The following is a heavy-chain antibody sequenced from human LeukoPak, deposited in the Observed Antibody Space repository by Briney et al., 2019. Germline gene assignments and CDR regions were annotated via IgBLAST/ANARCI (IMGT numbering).Heavy chain of an antibody. Sequence: GASVKVSCKASGYTFTGYYMHWVRQAPGQGLEWMGWINPNSGGTNYAQKFQGRVTMTRDTSISTAYMELSRLRSDDTAVYYCARADYYDSSGYFHFVFDYWGQGTLATVSS. J-gene: IGHJ4*02. V-gene: IGHV1-2*02. CDR1: GYTFTGYY. CDR2: INPNSGGT. D-gene: IGHD3-22*01. CDR3: ARADYYDSSGYFHFVFDY.